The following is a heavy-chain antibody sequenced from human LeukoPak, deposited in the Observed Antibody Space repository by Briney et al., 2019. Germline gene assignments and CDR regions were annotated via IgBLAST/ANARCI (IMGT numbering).Heavy chain of an antibody. Sequence: SETLSLTCTVSGGSISSYYWSWIRQPPGKGLERIGYIYYSGSTNYNPSLKSRVTISVDTSKNQFSLKLSSVTAADTAVYYCARGYYDSSGYYYVGVDYWGQGTLVTVSS. D-gene: IGHD3-22*01. CDR3: ARGYYDSSGYYYVGVDY. V-gene: IGHV4-59*01. J-gene: IGHJ4*02. CDR2: IYYSGST. CDR1: GGSISSYY.